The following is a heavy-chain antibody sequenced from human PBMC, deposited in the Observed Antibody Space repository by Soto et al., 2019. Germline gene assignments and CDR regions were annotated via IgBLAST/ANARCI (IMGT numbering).Heavy chain of an antibody. Sequence: SETLSLTCAVSGGSVSSTNWWTWIRQPPGTGLEWIGEINHSGSTNYNPSLKSRVTISVDTSKNQFSLKLTSVTAADTAVYYCARDKITGLFDYWGQGTLVTVSS. CDR1: GGSVSSTNW. J-gene: IGHJ4*02. D-gene: IGHD2-8*02. CDR2: INHSGST. CDR3: ARDKITGLFDY. V-gene: IGHV4-4*02.